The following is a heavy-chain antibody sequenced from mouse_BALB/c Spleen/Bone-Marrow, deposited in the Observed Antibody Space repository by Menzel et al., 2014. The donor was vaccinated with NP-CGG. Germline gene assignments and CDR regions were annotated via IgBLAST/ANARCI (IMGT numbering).Heavy chain of an antibody. CDR2: INTSSGYT. Sequence: VQLKQSGAELAKPGASVKMSCKASGYTFTDYCMHWVKQRHGKGLEWIGDINTSSGYTEYNQKFKDKATLTADKSSSTAYMQLGSLTSEDSAVYYCASCYCGSSLVYWGQGTPLTVSS. V-gene: IGHV1-7*01. D-gene: IGHD1-1*01. CDR1: GYTFTDYC. CDR3: ASCYCGSSLVY. J-gene: IGHJ2*01.